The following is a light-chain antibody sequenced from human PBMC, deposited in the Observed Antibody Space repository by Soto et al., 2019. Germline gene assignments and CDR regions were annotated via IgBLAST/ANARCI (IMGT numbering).Light chain of an antibody. V-gene: IGKV1-39*01. CDR3: QQSYSNPRT. J-gene: IGKJ1*01. Sequence: DIQMTQSPSSLSASVGDRVTITGRASQSITNFLHWYQQKQGKAPKLLIYAASSLQSGVPSRFSGSGSGTDFTLTISSLQPEDFETDYCQQSYSNPRTFGEGTKVDIK. CDR2: AAS. CDR1: QSITNF.